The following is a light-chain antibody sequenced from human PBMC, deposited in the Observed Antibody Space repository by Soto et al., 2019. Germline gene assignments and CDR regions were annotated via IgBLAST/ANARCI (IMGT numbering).Light chain of an antibody. V-gene: IGLV2-14*01. Sequence: QSPLTQPPSVCGSPGQSITISCTGTSSDVGGYDFVSWYQQHPGQAPKLMIYEVTNRPSGVSNRFSGSKYANTASLIISGLQAEDEADYYCSSYTSSSTLLYVFGTGTKVTVL. CDR1: SSDVGGYDF. CDR2: EVT. CDR3: SSYTSSSTLLYV. J-gene: IGLJ1*01.